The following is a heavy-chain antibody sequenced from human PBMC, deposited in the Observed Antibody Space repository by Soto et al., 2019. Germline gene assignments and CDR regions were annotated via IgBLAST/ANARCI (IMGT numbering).Heavy chain of an antibody. V-gene: IGHV3-23*01. CDR2: MGGSVDSK. Sequence: EVQPLESGGGLVKPGGSLRLSCAASGFAFGRYALSWVRQAPGKGLEWVSAMGGSVDSKSYADSVKGRFTISRDDPKNTLFLEMNSLRPEDTAIYFCARDQISGWYDNWGQGTLVTVSS. CDR3: ARDQISGWYDN. D-gene: IGHD6-19*01. CDR1: GFAFGRYA. J-gene: IGHJ5*02.